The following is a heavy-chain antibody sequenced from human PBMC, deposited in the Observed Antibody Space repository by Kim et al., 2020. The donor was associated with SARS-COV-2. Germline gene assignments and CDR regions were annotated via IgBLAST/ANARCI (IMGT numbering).Heavy chain of an antibody. J-gene: IGHJ3*02. CDR3: ARPYCSSTSCPVSAAFDI. CDR2: IYPGDSDT. D-gene: IGHD2-2*01. CDR1: GYSFTSYW. Sequence: GESLKISCKGSGYSFTSYWIGWVRQMPGKGLEWMGIIYPGDSDTRYSPSFQGQVTISADKSISTAYLQWSSLKASDTAMYYCARPYCSSTSCPVSAAFDIWGQGTMVTVSS. V-gene: IGHV5-51*01.